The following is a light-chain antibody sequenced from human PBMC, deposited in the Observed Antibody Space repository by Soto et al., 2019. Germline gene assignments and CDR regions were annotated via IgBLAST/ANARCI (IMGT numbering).Light chain of an antibody. Sequence: EIVLTQSPGTLSLSPGESATLSCRASQSVSSNSLSWYRRHPGQPPRLLIYGTSTRATDIPRRFSGSGSGTDFTLTITRLEPEDFALYFCQQYGDSPPTFGQGTKVEVK. J-gene: IGKJ1*01. CDR3: QQYGDSPPT. CDR1: QSVSSNS. CDR2: GTS. V-gene: IGKV3-20*01.